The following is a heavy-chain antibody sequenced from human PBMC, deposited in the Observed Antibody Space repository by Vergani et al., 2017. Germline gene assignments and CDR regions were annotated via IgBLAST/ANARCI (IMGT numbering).Heavy chain of an antibody. J-gene: IGHJ6*02. Sequence: EVQLVESGGGLVQPGGSLRLSCAASGFTFSGYEMNWVRQAPGKGLEWVSYISSSGSTIYYADSVKGRFTISRDNAKNSLYLQMNSLRAEDTAVYYCGGCYAPSNYYYYGMDVWGQGTTVTVSS. V-gene: IGHV3-48*03. CDR2: ISSSGSTI. D-gene: IGHD2-15*01. CDR3: GGCYAPSNYYYYGMDV. CDR1: GFTFSGYE.